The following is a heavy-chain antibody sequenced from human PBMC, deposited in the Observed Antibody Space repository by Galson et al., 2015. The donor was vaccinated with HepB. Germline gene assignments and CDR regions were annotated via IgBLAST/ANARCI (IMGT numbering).Heavy chain of an antibody. J-gene: IGHJ4*02. CDR1: GYTFTSYA. Sequence: SVKVSCKASGYTFTSYAMHWVRQAPGQRLEWMGWINAGNGNTKYSQKFQGRVTMTTDTSTSTAYMELRSLRSDDTAVYYCARDSNLILWFGELLLPDYWGQGTLVTVSS. V-gene: IGHV1-3*01. CDR2: INAGNGNT. CDR3: ARDSNLILWFGELLLPDY. D-gene: IGHD3-10*01.